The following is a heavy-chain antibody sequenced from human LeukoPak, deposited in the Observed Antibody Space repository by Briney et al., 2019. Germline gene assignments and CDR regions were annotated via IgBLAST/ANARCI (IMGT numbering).Heavy chain of an antibody. V-gene: IGHV6-1*01. J-gene: IGHJ5*02. D-gene: IGHD2-2*01. CDR3: ARRLTQYDCFDP. CDR2: TYYRSTWYN. CDR1: GDSVSSNSVT. Sequence: SQTLSLTCAISGDSVSSNSVTWNWIRLSPSRGLEWLGRTYYRSTWYNDYAVSVRGRITVNPDTSKNQFSLHLNSVTPEDTAVYYCARRLTQYDCFDPWGQGILVTVSS.